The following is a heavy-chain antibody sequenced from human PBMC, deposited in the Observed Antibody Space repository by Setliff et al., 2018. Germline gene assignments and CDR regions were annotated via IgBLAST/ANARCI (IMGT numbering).Heavy chain of an antibody. J-gene: IGHJ4*02. Sequence: VASVKVSCKASGYTFTSYAMHWVRQAPGQRLEWMGWINAGNGNTKYSQKFQGRVTITRDTSASTAYMELSSLRSEDTAVYYCAREYYYDSSGYSYYFDYWGQGTPVTVSS. CDR2: INAGNGNT. CDR3: AREYYYDSSGYSYYFDY. D-gene: IGHD3-22*01. V-gene: IGHV1-3*01. CDR1: GYTFTSYA.